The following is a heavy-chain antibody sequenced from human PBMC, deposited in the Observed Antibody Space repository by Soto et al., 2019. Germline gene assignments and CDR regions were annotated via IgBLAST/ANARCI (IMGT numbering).Heavy chain of an antibody. J-gene: IGHJ4*02. CDR1: GYTFTDYG. CDR3: AREYCVSTSCYGSDF. D-gene: IGHD2-2*01. V-gene: IGHV1-18*03. CDR2: ISTHNGDT. Sequence: ASVKVSCKASGYTFTDYGISWVRQAPGQGLEWMGWISTHNGDTKYARNLQGRLIMTTDTSTTTAYMELTSLRSDDMSFYYFAREYCVSTSCYGSDFWGRGTLVTVSS.